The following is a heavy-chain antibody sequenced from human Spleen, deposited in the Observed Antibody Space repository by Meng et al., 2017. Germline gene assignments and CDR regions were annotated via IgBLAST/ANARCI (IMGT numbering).Heavy chain of an antibody. J-gene: IGHJ6*02. CDR3: ATHGLLLRVRYFYGVDV. D-gene: IGHD2-15*01. CDR2: ISAYNGNT. V-gene: IGHV1-18*01. CDR1: GYTFTAYG. Sequence: ASVKVSCKASGYTFTAYGISWVRQAPGQGLEWMGWISAYNGNTNYAQMLQGRVTMTEDTSTDTAYIELSSLRSDDTAVYYCATHGLLLRVRYFYGVDVWGQGTTVTVSS.